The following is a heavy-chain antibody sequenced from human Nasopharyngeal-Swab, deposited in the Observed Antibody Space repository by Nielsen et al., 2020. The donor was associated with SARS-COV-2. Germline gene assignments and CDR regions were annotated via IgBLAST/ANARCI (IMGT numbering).Heavy chain of an antibody. CDR1: GFTSSDYY. Sequence: GGSLRPSCAASGFTSSDYYMSWIRQAPGKGLEWVSYISSSGSTIYYADSVKGRFTISRDNAKNSLYLQMNSLRPEDTAAYYCARDDKAVYDFWSGRSYNNWFDPWGQGTLVTVSS. D-gene: IGHD3-3*01. CDR2: ISSSGSTI. V-gene: IGHV3-11*01. J-gene: IGHJ5*02. CDR3: ARDDKAVYDFWSGRSYNNWFDP.